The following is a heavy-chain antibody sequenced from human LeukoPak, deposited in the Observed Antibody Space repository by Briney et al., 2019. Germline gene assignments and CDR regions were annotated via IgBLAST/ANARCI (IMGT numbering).Heavy chain of an antibody. CDR2: VDPEDGET. J-gene: IGHJ4*02. CDR1: GYTFTDYY. V-gene: IGHV1-69-2*01. CDR3: ATTYYDSSRYDF. Sequence: ASVKISCKVSGYTFTDYYMHWVQQAPGKGLEWMGLVDPEDGETIYAEKFQGRVTITADTSRDTAYMEVSSLRSEDTAMYYCATTYYDSSRYDFWGQGTLVTVSS. D-gene: IGHD3-22*01.